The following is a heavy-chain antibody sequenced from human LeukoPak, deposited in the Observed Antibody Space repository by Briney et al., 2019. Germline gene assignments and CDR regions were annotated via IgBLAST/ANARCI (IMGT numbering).Heavy chain of an antibody. CDR2: LRDSGDTT. D-gene: IGHD3-10*01. J-gene: IGHJ4*02. V-gene: IGHV3-23*01. CDR3: AKARAQRLWFGEFDY. CDR1: GFTFSNYA. Sequence: GGSLRLSCAASGFTFSNYAMSWVRQVPGKGLEWVSALRDSGDTTYYADSVKGRFTISRDNSKNTLYLQMNSLRAEDTAVYYCAKARAQRLWFGEFDYWGQGTLVTVSS.